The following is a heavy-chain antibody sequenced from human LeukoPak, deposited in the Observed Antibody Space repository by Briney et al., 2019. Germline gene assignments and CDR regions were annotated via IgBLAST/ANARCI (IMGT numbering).Heavy chain of an antibody. CDR1: GGSLSSYY. V-gene: IGHV4-59*01. CDR3: ARVAAGGNYFDY. CDR2: IYYSGST. J-gene: IGHJ4*02. D-gene: IGHD6-13*01. Sequence: PSETLSLTCAVPGGSLSSYYWSWIRQPPGKGLEWIGYIYYSGSTNYNPSLKSRVTISVDTSKNQFSLKLSSVTAADTAVYYCARVAAGGNYFDYWGQGTLVTVSS.